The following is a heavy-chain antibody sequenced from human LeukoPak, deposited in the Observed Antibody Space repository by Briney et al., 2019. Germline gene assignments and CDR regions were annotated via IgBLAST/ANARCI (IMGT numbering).Heavy chain of an antibody. CDR2: IGSSGSTI. D-gene: IGHD4-23*01. CDR1: GFTLSSYE. Sequence: GGSLRLSCAASGFTLSSYEMNWVRQAPGKGLEWVSYIGSSGSTIYYTDSVKGRFTISRDNAKNSLYLQMNSLRAEDTAVYYCTYGGKKGFDYWGQGTLVTVSS. J-gene: IGHJ4*02. V-gene: IGHV3-48*03. CDR3: TYGGKKGFDY.